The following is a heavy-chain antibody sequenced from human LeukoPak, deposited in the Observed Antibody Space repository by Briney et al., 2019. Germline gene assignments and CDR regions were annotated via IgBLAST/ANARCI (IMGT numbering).Heavy chain of an antibody. CDR1: GFTFSSYG. V-gene: IGHV3-30*03. Sequence: HPGRSLRLSCAASGFTFSSYGMYWVRQAPGKGLEWVAVISYDGSNKYYADSVKGRFTISRDNSKNTLYLQMNSLRAEDTAVYYCARAQWPDYWGQGTLVTVSS. CDR2: ISYDGSNK. D-gene: IGHD6-19*01. CDR3: ARAQWPDY. J-gene: IGHJ4*02.